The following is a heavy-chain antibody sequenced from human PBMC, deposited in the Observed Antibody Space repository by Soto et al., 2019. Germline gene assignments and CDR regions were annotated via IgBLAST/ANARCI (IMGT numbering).Heavy chain of an antibody. D-gene: IGHD3-10*01. CDR1: GGSVSTGMKY. CDR3: MKAHESGDFLGMSV. Sequence: SETLSLTCTVSGGSVSTGMKYWGWVRQPPGKALEFIGYMYKTGETLLNSSLKSRVTLSMETSKNQFSLTLSSVAAADTAVYFCMKAHESGDFLGMSVWGPGTTVTVSS. J-gene: IGHJ6*02. V-gene: IGHV4-61*01. CDR2: MYKTGET.